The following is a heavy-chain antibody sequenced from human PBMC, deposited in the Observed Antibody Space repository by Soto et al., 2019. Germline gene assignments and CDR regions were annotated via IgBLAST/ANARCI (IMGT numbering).Heavy chain of an antibody. CDR1: GLSISSYY. CDR2: MYHSGST. J-gene: IGHJ4*02. Sequence: PSETKSLTCTFSGLSISSYYLILIRQNPGKGLEWIGYMYHSGSTYYNPSLKSRVTMSVDKSKNQFSLKLTSVTAADTAVYYCARNYCSGGTCYSDFDYWGQGILVTVSS. D-gene: IGHD2-15*01. CDR3: ARNYCSGGTCYSDFDY. V-gene: IGHV4-59*04.